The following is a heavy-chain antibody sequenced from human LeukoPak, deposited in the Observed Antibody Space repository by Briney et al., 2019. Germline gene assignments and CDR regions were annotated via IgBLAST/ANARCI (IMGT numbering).Heavy chain of an antibody. Sequence: GASVKVSCKASGGTLSSYAISWVRQAPGQGLEWMGGIIPIFGTANYAQKFQGRVTITADESTSTAYMELSSLRSEDTAVYYCARAVYYYDSSGYYYDYWGQGTLVTVSS. J-gene: IGHJ4*02. CDR1: GGTLSSYA. V-gene: IGHV1-69*13. CDR3: ARAVYYYDSSGYYYDY. CDR2: IIPIFGTA. D-gene: IGHD3-22*01.